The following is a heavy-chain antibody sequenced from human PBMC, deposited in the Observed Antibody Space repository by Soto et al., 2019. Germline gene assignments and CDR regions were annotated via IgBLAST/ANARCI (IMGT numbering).Heavy chain of an antibody. J-gene: IGHJ4*02. Sequence: SETLSLTCTVSGGSMSTSSYYWGWLRQPPGKGLEWIGSIYYSERTYYNTSLKRRVTISVDTSKDQFSLKLSSVTAADTDVYFCASNSYGYIFYDYCGQGTMVAVSS. V-gene: IGHV4-39*07. CDR1: GGSMSTSSYY. CDR2: IYYSERT. D-gene: IGHD5-18*01. CDR3: ASNSYGYIFYDY.